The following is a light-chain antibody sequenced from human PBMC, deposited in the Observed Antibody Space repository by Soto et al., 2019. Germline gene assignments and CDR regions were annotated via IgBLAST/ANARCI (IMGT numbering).Light chain of an antibody. CDR3: AAWDDSLRGVV. Sequence: QSVLTQPPSASGTPGQRVTISCSGSDSNVGFNAVNWYQQLPGAAPKLLIHGNSQRPSGVPDRFSGSKSGTSASLAIIGLRAEDEAHSYCAAWDDSLRGVVFGGGTKLTVL. V-gene: IGLV1-47*02. J-gene: IGLJ3*02. CDR1: DSNVGFNA. CDR2: GNS.